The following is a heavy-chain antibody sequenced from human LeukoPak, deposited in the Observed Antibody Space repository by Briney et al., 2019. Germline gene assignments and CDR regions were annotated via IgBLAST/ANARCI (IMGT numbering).Heavy chain of an antibody. CDR2: IRYDGSNK. D-gene: IGHD2-21*02. Sequence: GGSLRLSCAASGFTFSSYGMHWVRKAPGKGLEWVAFIRYDGSNKYYADSVKGRFTISRDNAKNSLYLQMNSLRAEDTAVYYCARDIVVVTAILDYWGQGTLVTVSS. J-gene: IGHJ4*02. CDR3: ARDIVVVTAILDY. CDR1: GFTFSSYG. V-gene: IGHV3-30*02.